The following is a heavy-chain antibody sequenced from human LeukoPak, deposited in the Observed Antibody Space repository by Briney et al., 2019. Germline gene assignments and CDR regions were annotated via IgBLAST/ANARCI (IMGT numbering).Heavy chain of an antibody. V-gene: IGHV3-7*01. D-gene: IGHD2-2*01. Sequence: GGSLRLSCAASGFTFSSYWMSWVRQAPGKGLEWVANIKQDGGETFYVDSVKGRFTISRDNAKNSLYLQINSLRAEDTAVYYCARDYASNALDIWGQGTMVTVSS. CDR2: IKQDGGET. CDR3: ARDYASNALDI. J-gene: IGHJ3*02. CDR1: GFTFSSYW.